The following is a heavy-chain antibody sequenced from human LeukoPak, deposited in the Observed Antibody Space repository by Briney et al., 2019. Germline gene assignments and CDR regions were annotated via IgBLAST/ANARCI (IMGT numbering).Heavy chain of an antibody. CDR3: ARDRYYSDSSGYPFGDY. D-gene: IGHD3-22*01. V-gene: IGHV3-11*05. J-gene: IGHJ4*02. CDR1: GFTFSNYF. CDR2: ISSSSTYT. Sequence: PGGSLRLSCAASGFTFSNYFMSWIRQAPGKGLEWVSYISSSSTYTKYADSVKGRFTISRDNVKNSVYLQMNSLKAEDTAVYYCARDRYYSDSSGYPFGDYLGQGTLVTVSS.